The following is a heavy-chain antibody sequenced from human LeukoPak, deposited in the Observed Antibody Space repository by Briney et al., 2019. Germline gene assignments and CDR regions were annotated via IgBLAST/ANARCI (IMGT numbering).Heavy chain of an antibody. D-gene: IGHD7-27*01. CDR3: ARLASPHWGSGYFDY. V-gene: IGHV4-39*01. Sequence: SETLSLTCTVSGDSISRSSYFWSWIRQSPGMGLQWIGSISYSGTTYYNPSLRGLRGRVTVSVDTSKNQFSLKLSSVTAEDTAVYFCARLASPHWGSGYFDYWGQGTLVTVSS. CDR1: GDSISRSSYF. CDR2: ISYSGTT. J-gene: IGHJ4*02.